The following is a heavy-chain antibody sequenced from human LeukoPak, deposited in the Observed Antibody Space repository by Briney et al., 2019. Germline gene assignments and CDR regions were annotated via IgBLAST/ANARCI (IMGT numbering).Heavy chain of an antibody. V-gene: IGHV3-48*03. CDR1: GFTFSSYE. J-gene: IGHJ4*02. CDR2: ITSSGTTL. Sequence: PGGSLRLSCAASGFTFSSYEMNWVRQAPGKGLEWVSHITSSGTTLYYADSVKGRFSISRDNAKKSLFLEMNSLRAEDTAVYYCAKVQFRYSSVWCGGGFDYWGQGALVTVSS. D-gene: IGHD6-19*01. CDR3: AKVQFRYSSVWCGGGFDY.